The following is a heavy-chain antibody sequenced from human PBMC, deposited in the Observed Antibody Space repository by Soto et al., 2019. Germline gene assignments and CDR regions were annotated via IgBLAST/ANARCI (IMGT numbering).Heavy chain of an antibody. Sequence: SETLSLTCTVSGGPISSYYWSWIRQSPGEGLEYIGYVYYSGTTNYNPTLKSRVSISMDTSKNRFSLKLSSVAAADTAVYYCARLQKALSSGGSGLSLYYYMDVWGKGTTVTVSS. V-gene: IGHV4-59*08. J-gene: IGHJ6*03. CDR2: VYYSGTT. CDR3: ARLQKALSSGGSGLSLYYYMDV. CDR1: GGPISSYY. D-gene: IGHD2-15*01.